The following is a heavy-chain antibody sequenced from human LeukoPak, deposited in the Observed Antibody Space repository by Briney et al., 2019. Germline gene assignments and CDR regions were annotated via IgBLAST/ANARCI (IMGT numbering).Heavy chain of an antibody. CDR1: GLSVSSHY. CDR2: LYSGGST. Sequence: GGSLRLSCAVSGLSVSSHYMSWVRQAPGNGLECVSVLYSGGSTYYADSVKGRFIISRDNSKNALYLQLNSLRAEDTAVYYCARHRDGSGSYVGYWGQGTLVTVSS. J-gene: IGHJ4*02. D-gene: IGHD3-10*01. CDR3: ARHRDGSGSYVGY. V-gene: IGHV3-53*01.